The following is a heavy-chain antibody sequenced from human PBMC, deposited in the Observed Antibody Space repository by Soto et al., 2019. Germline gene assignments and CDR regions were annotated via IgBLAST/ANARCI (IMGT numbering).Heavy chain of an antibody. D-gene: IGHD2-21*01. CDR2: IDSGSSTI. J-gene: IGHJ4*02. V-gene: IGHV3-21*02. CDR1: GFSFSLYT. CDR3: ASASVVAILPDIY. Sequence: EVQLVQSGGGLVKPGGSLRLSCAASGFSFSLYTMNWVRQAPGKGLEWVASIDSGSSTIHYAESMKGRFTISRDNAKKSLYLQMNSLRAEDTAVYYCASASVVAILPDIYWGQGTLVTVSS.